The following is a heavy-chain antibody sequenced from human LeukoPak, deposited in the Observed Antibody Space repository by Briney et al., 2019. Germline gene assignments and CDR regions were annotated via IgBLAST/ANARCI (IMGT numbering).Heavy chain of an antibody. CDR3: ARVSDIAAAGRNYYYYYYMDV. J-gene: IGHJ6*03. CDR1: GGSISSYY. D-gene: IGHD6-13*01. V-gene: IGHV4-59*01. Sequence: PSETLSLTCTVSGGSISSYYWSWIRQPPGKGLEWIGYIYYSGSTNYNPSLRSRVTISVDTSKNQFSLKLSSVTAADTAVYYCARVSDIAAAGRNYYYYYYMDVWGKGTTVTVSS. CDR2: IYYSGST.